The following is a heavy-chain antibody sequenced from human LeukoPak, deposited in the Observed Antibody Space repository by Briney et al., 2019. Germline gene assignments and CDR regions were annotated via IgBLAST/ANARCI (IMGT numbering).Heavy chain of an antibody. J-gene: IGHJ4*02. CDR2: ISSSSSYI. CDR3: ARVGYDSSGYLDY. Sequence: GGSLRLSCAASGFTFSSHSMNWVRQAPGKGLEWLSSISSSSSYIYYADSVKGRFTISRDNAKNSLYLQMNSLRAEDTAVYYCARVGYDSSGYLDYWGQGTLVTVSS. D-gene: IGHD3-22*01. V-gene: IGHV3-21*01. CDR1: GFTFSSHS.